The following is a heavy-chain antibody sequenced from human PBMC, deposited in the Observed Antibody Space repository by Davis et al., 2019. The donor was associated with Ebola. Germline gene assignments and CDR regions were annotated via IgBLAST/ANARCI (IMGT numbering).Heavy chain of an antibody. CDR2: INPHDGGT. CDR1: GYTFTDYF. D-gene: IGHD5-12*01. Sequence: AASVKVSCRPSGYTFTDYFMHWVRQAPGQGLEWMGMINPHDGGTIYAQKFQGRVTVTRDTSTTTVYMDLSSLRSEDTALYYCTTPGGQDSGYDVFDIWGQGTMVTVSS. CDR3: TTPGGQDSGYDVFDI. J-gene: IGHJ3*02. V-gene: IGHV1-46*03.